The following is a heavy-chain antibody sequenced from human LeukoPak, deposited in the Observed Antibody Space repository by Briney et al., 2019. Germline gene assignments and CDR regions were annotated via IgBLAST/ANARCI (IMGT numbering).Heavy chain of an antibody. D-gene: IGHD3-9*01. Sequence: ASVKVSCKASGGTFSSYAISWVRQAPGQGLEWMGSIIPILGIANYAQKFQGRGTITADKSTSTAYMELSSLRSEDTAVYYCARDRGDTLTRLRAFDYWGQGTLVTVSS. V-gene: IGHV1-69*04. CDR2: IIPILGIA. J-gene: IGHJ4*02. CDR1: GGTFSSYA. CDR3: ARDRGDTLTRLRAFDY.